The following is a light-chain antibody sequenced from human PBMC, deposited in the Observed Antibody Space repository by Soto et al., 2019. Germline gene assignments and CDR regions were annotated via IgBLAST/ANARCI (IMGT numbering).Light chain of an antibody. CDR3: QRRDT. Sequence: EIVLTQAPPTLSLSPGERATLSCRASQSVSSYLAWYQQKPGQAPRLLIYDVSKRATDIPPRFSGSGYGTDFTLTISSLEPEDFAVYYCQRRDTFGQGTKLEIK. V-gene: IGKV3-11*01. CDR1: QSVSSY. J-gene: IGKJ2*01. CDR2: DVS.